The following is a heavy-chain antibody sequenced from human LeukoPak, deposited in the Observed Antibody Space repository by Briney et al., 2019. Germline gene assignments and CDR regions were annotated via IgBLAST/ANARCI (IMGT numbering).Heavy chain of an antibody. D-gene: IGHD6-13*01. CDR1: GYTFTAYY. V-gene: IGHV1-2*02. J-gene: IGHJ4*02. CDR2: LNPNSGGT. CDR3: ARAPSSGWSGYYFDY. Sequence: GASVKVSCKASGYTFTAYYLHWVRQAPGQGLEWMGWLNPNSGGTNYAQKFQGRVTMTRDTSISTAYMEVSRLRSDDTAVYYCARAPSSGWSGYYFDYWGQGTLVTVSS.